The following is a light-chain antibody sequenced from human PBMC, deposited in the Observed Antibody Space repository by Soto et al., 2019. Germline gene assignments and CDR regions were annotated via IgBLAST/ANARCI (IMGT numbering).Light chain of an antibody. CDR2: GAS. CDR3: QQYGNSPIT. CDR1: QSVSPSS. J-gene: IGKJ5*01. V-gene: IGKV3-20*01. Sequence: EIVMTHSPGTLSVSPGERATLSCRASQSVSPSSLAWYQQRPGQSPRLLIYGASSRATGIPDRFSGRGSGTDFTLIISRLEPEDFAVYYCQQYGNSPITFGQGTRLEIK.